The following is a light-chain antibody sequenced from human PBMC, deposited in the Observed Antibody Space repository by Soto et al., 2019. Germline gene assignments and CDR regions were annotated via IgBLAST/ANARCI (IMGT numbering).Light chain of an antibody. V-gene: IGKV3-11*01. CDR3: QQRSKWPVT. Sequence: ELVLTQTPATLSLSPRVRATLSCRASQSVSSYLAWYQQKPGQAPRLLIYDASNRATGIPARFSGSGSGTDFPLSISGLAPERFAVYYCQQRSKWPVTFDQGTRLETK. CDR1: QSVSSY. J-gene: IGKJ5*01. CDR2: DAS.